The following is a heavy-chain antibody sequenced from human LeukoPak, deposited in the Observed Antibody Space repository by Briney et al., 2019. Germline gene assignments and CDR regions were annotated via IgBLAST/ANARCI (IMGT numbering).Heavy chain of an antibody. V-gene: IGHV1-18*01. Sequence: ASVKVSCKASGYTFTSYGISWVRQAPGQGLEWMGWISAYNGNTNYAQKLQGRVTMTTDTSTSTAYMELRSLRSDDTAVYYCARADARDIVVVPAAIGESGLFDYWGQGTLVTVSS. J-gene: IGHJ4*02. CDR2: ISAYNGNT. CDR3: ARADARDIVVVPAAIGESGLFDY. D-gene: IGHD2-2*01. CDR1: GYTFTSYG.